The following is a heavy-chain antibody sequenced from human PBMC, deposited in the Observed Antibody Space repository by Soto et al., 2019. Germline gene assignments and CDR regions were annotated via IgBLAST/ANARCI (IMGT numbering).Heavy chain of an antibody. CDR1: GGSVSSGSYY. J-gene: IGHJ4*02. Sequence: QVQLQESGPGLVKPSETLSLTCTVSGGSVSSGSYYWSWIRQPPGKGLEWIGYIYYSGSTNNNPAPKCRSTIPGDTSKNQFTLSLSAITAADTRVYYCAISRGYNLDSWGQGTLVTVSS. CDR2: IYYSGST. V-gene: IGHV4-61*01. CDR3: AISRGYNLDS. D-gene: IGHD3-22*01.